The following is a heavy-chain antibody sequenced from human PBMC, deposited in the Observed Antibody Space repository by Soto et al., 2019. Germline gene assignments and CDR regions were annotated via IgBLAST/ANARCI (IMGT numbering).Heavy chain of an antibody. CDR1: GYTFTSYY. J-gene: IGHJ3*02. D-gene: IGHD3-3*01. Sequence: ASVKVSCKASGYTFTSYYMHWVRQAPGQGLEWMGIINPSGGSTSYAQKFQGRVTMTRDTSTSTVYMELSSLRSDDTAVYYCATANLLFLEWSPDPNAFDIWGQGTMVTVSS. CDR3: ATANLLFLEWSPDPNAFDI. V-gene: IGHV1-46*01. CDR2: INPSGGST.